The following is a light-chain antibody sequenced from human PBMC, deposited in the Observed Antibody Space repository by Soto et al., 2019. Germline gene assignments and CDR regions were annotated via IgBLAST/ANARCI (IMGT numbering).Light chain of an antibody. CDR1: QSVKNN. Sequence: EILMPQSPATLSRCPGESDTLSWRASQSVKNNVAWYQQKPGQVPRVLISDASTRATGIPDRFSGSGAGTEFTLTISSLQSEDFAVYYCQQFNKWPTTLGQGTKVDIK. CDR2: DAS. J-gene: IGKJ1*01. V-gene: IGKV3-15*01. CDR3: QQFNKWPTT.